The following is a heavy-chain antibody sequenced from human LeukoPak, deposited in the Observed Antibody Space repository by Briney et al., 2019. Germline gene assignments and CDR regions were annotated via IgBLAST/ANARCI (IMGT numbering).Heavy chain of an antibody. V-gene: IGHV4-61*01. J-gene: IGHJ4*02. CDR1: GGSFSSGSYY. Sequence: SETLSLTCTVSGGSFSSGSYYWSWIRQPPGKGLEWIGYIYYSGSTNYNPSLKSRVTISVDTSKNQFSLKLSSVTAADTAVYYCARIVVVAAAYFDYWGQGTLVTVSS. D-gene: IGHD2-15*01. CDR3: ARIVVVAAAYFDY. CDR2: IYYSGST.